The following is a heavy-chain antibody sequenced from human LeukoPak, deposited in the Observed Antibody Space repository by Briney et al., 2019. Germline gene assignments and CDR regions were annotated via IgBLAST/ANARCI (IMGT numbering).Heavy chain of an antibody. Sequence: HGGSLRLSCTASGFSFSGYGMHWVRQAPGKGLEWLAVISHDASDEYYADSVKGRFTISRDNAKNMIYLQMISLRAEDTAVYYCVKALVGQTSGYWGQGTRVTVST. CDR3: VKALVGQTSGY. CDR2: ISHDASDE. V-gene: IGHV3-30*18. D-gene: IGHD1-26*01. CDR1: GFSFSGYG. J-gene: IGHJ4*02.